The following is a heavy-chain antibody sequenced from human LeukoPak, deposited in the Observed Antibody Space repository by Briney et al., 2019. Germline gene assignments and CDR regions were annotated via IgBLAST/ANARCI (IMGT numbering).Heavy chain of an antibody. CDR1: GFTFSSYG. V-gene: IGHV3-30*02. J-gene: IGHJ4*02. Sequence: GGSLRLSCVASGFTFSSYGMHWVRQAPGKGLEWVAFMPYNRNNQYYADSVKGRFTISRDNSKNTLYLQMNSLRADDTAVYYCAKDGSRWDFDYWGQGTLVTVSS. D-gene: IGHD5-12*01. CDR2: MPYNRNNQ. CDR3: AKDGSRWDFDY.